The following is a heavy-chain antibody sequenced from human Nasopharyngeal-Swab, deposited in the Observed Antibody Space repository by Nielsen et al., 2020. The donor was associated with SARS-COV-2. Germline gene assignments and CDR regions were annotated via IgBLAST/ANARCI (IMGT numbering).Heavy chain of an antibody. CDR2: INPSSGGT. CDR3: AASSSSWYLTFDY. CDR1: GYTFTDYY. D-gene: IGHD6-13*01. V-gene: IGHV1-2*06. Sequence: ASVKVSCKASGYTFTDYYMHWVRQAPGQGLECMGRINPSSGGTNYAQKFQGRVTMTRDTSISTAYMELTRLRSDDTAVYYCAASSSSWYLTFDYWGQGTLVTVSS. J-gene: IGHJ4*02.